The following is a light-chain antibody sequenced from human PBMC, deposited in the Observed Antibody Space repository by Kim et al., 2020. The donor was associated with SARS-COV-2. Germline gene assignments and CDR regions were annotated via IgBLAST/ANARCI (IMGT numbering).Light chain of an antibody. J-gene: IGLJ3*02. CDR3: QSFDSNIQV. Sequence: GKTVTISCTRSSGSIASTTVQWYQQRPGTSPTAVIFENNQRPSGVPDRFSGSIDGSSNSASLTISGLKTEDEADYYCQSFDSNIQVFGGGTQLTVL. V-gene: IGLV6-57*01. CDR2: ENN. CDR1: SGSIASTT.